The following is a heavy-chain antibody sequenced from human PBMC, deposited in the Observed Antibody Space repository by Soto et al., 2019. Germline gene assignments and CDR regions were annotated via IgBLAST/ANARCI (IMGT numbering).Heavy chain of an antibody. J-gene: IGHJ4*02. Sequence: LTCAVYGGSFSGYYWSWIRQPPGKGLEWIGEINHSGSTNYNPSLKSRVTISVDTSKNQFSLKLSSVTAADTAVYYCASLYYYDSSGYLGYWGQGTLVTVSS. D-gene: IGHD3-22*01. V-gene: IGHV4-34*01. CDR2: INHSGST. CDR3: ASLYYYDSSGYLGY. CDR1: GGSFSGYY.